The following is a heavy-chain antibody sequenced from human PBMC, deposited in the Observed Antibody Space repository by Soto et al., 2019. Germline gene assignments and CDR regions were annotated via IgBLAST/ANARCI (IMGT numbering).Heavy chain of an antibody. CDR3: ARLQGVCTDTPCHANWFDP. J-gene: IGHJ5*02. V-gene: IGHV5-51*01. CDR1: GYTFTTHW. D-gene: IGHD2-8*02. Sequence: GESLKISCKASGYTFTTHWIGWVRQMPGKGLEWMGVIYPGDSDTTYSPSFQGQVTISADKSINTAYLQWSSLKASDTAIYYCARLQGVCTDTPCHANWFDPWGQGTLVT. CDR2: IYPGDSDT.